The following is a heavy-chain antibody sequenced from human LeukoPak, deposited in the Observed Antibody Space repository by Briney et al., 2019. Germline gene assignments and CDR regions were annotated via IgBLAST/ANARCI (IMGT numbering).Heavy chain of an antibody. CDR2: ISSSSSHT. J-gene: IGHJ4*02. CDR3: AKDKGDYVWGTYRPGY. V-gene: IGHV3-21*01. D-gene: IGHD3-16*02. Sequence: GGSLRLSCAASGFTFSSYRMSWVRQAPGKGLEWVSSISSSSSHTYYADSVKGRFTISRDNSKNTLYLQMNSLRAEDTAVYYCAKDKGDYVWGTYRPGYWGQGTLVTVSS. CDR1: GFTFSSYR.